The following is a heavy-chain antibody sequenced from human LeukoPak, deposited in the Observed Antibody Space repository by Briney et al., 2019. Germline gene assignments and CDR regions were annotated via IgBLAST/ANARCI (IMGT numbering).Heavy chain of an antibody. CDR2: IWYDGSNK. CDR1: GFTFSSYG. V-gene: IGHV3-30*02. Sequence: GGSLRLSCAASGFTFSSYGMHWVRQAPGKGLEWVAVIWYDGSNKYYADSVKGRFTISRDNSKNTLYLQMNSLRAEDTAVYYCAKDLGGRHQVDYWGQGTLVTVSS. CDR3: AKDLGGRHQVDY. J-gene: IGHJ4*02. D-gene: IGHD3-10*01.